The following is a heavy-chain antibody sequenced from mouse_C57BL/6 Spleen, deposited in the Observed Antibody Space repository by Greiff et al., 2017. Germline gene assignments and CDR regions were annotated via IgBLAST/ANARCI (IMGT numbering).Heavy chain of an antibody. D-gene: IGHD2-4*01. CDR2: INYDGSST. J-gene: IGHJ1*03. V-gene: IGHV5-16*01. CDR1: GFTFSDYY. CDR3: ARDEYDGYFDV. Sequence: EVKRVESEGGLVQPGSSMKLSCTASGFTFSDYYMAWVRQVPEKGLEWVANINYDGSSTYYLDSLKSRFIISRDNAKNILYLQMSSLKSEDTATYYCARDEYDGYFDVWGTGTTVTVSS.